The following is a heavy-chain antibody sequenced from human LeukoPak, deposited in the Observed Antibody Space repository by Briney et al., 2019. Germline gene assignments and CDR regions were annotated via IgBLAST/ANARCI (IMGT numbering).Heavy chain of an antibody. CDR3: AKDLGIAAAGRFDY. CDR1: GGTFSSYG. D-gene: IGHD6-13*01. CDR2: IRYDGSNK. Sequence: SCKASGGTFSSYGMHWVRQAPGKGLEWVAFIRYDGSNKYYADSVKGRFTISRDNSKNTLYLQMNSLRAEDTAVYYCAKDLGIAAAGRFDYWGQGTLVTVSS. J-gene: IGHJ4*02. V-gene: IGHV3-30*02.